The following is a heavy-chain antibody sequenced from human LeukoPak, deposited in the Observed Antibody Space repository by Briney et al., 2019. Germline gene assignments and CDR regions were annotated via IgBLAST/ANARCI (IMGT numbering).Heavy chain of an antibody. Sequence: GGSLRLSCAASGFTFRNYAMSWVRQAPGKGLEWVSVISGRGGSTDYADSVKGRFTISRDNSENTLYLQMNSLRAEGTAVYYCANEGWLQFSDYWGQGTLVTVSS. J-gene: IGHJ4*02. CDR1: GFTFRNYA. CDR3: ANEGWLQFSDY. CDR2: ISGRGGST. V-gene: IGHV3-23*01. D-gene: IGHD5-24*01.